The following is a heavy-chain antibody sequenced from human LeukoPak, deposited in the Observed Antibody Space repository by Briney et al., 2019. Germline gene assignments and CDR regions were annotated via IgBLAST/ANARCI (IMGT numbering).Heavy chain of an antibody. CDR3: ARDREAQGSGSYSFDY. CDR2: ISSSGSTI. Sequence: PGGSLRLSCAASGFTFSSYEMNWVRQAPGKGLEWVSYISSSGSTIYYADSVKGRFTISRDNAKNSLYLQMNGLRAEDTAVYYCARDREAQGSGSYSFDYWGQGTLVTVSS. V-gene: IGHV3-48*03. D-gene: IGHD3-10*01. J-gene: IGHJ4*02. CDR1: GFTFSSYE.